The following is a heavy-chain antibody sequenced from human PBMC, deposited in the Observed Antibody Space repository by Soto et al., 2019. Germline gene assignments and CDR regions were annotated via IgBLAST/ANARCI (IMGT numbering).Heavy chain of an antibody. CDR2: IDWDDDK. D-gene: IGHD4-17*01. V-gene: IGHV2-70*11. CDR1: GFSLSTSGMC. Sequence: SGPTLVNPTQTLTLTCTFSGFSLSTSGMCVSWIRQPPGKALEWLARIDWDDDKYYSTSLKTRLTISKDTSKNQVVLTMTNMDPVDTASYYCARETPAPAVYYYYMDVGGKGTTVTVS. CDR3: ARETPAPAVYYYYMDV. J-gene: IGHJ6*03.